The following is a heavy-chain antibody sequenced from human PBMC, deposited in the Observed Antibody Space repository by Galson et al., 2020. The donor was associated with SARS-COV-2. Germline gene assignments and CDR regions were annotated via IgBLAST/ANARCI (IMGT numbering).Heavy chain of an antibody. CDR2: IFSSGSS. Sequence: TLSLTCSVSGGSITTGGYQWCWIRQPPGKGLEWIGYIFSSGSSYYNPSLKSRLTISVDTSKNQFSVGLTSVTAADTAVYYCARGGWGGDFVDIWGQGALVSVSS. CDR1: GGSITTGGYQ. V-gene: IGHV4-30-4*08. CDR3: ARGGWGGDFVDI. J-gene: IGHJ4*02. D-gene: IGHD4-17*01.